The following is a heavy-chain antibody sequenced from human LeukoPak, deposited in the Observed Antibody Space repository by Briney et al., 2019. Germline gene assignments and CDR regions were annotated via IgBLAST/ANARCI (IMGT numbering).Heavy chain of an antibody. CDR1: GFTFSNYA. CDR2: ISGSGDST. Sequence: GGSLRLSCAASGFTFSNYAMSWVRQAPGKGLEWVSAISGSGDSTYYADSVKGQFTISRDSSMETLYLQMNSLRAEDTATYFCAKRLSFGVAIGDFDYWGQGTLVTVSS. V-gene: IGHV3-23*01. J-gene: IGHJ4*02. D-gene: IGHD3-3*01. CDR3: AKRLSFGVAIGDFDY.